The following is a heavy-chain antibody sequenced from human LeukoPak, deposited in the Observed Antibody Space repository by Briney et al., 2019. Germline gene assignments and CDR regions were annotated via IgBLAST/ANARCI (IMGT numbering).Heavy chain of an antibody. CDR1: GFTFSSYA. J-gene: IGHJ3*01. CDR2: ISGSEGST. Sequence: PGGSLRLSCAASGFTFSSYAMSWDRHAPGKGLEWVSAISGSEGSTYYADSVKSRFTISRENSKNTVHLQMNSLRPEDTALYYCAKGGRGGYNIAFDVWGQGTMVTVSS. CDR3: AKGGRGGYNIAFDV. V-gene: IGHV3-23*01. D-gene: IGHD5-24*01.